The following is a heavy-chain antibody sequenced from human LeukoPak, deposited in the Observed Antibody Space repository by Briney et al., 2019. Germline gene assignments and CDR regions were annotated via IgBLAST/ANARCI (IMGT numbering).Heavy chain of an antibody. CDR2: IYYSGST. CDR1: GGSISSHY. Sequence: SETLSLTCTVSGGSISSHYCSWIRQSPEKGMEWIGYIYYSGSTNYNPSLKSRVTISVDTSKNQFSLKLSSVTAADTAVYYCARDGWGRAFDIWGQGTMVTVSS. V-gene: IGHV4-59*11. J-gene: IGHJ3*02. CDR3: ARDGWGRAFDI. D-gene: IGHD1-26*01.